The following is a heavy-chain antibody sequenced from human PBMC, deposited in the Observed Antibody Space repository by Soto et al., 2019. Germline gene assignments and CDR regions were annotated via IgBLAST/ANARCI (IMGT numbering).Heavy chain of an antibody. Sequence: SVKVSCKASGYTFTSYGISWVRQAPGEGLEWMGWISAYNGNTNYAQKLQGRVTMTTDTSTSTAYMELRSLRSDDTAVYYCARVRVGILGATYTDHCYFKDVSRKGTTDIVSS. V-gene: IGHV1-18*01. J-gene: IGHJ6*03. D-gene: IGHD1-26*01. CDR2: ISAYNGNT. CDR1: GYTFTSYG. CDR3: ARVRVGILGATYTDHCYFKDV.